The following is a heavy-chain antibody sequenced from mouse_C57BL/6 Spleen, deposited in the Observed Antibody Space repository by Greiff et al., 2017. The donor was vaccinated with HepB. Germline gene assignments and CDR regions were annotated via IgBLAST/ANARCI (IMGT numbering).Heavy chain of an antibody. CDR1: GFTFSSYA. D-gene: IGHD2-4*01. CDR3: ARDRYYDYDEGGAWFAY. V-gene: IGHV5-4*01. J-gene: IGHJ3*01. CDR2: ISDGGSYT. Sequence: EVKLMESGGGLVKPGGSLKLSCAASGFTFSSYAMSWVRQTPEKRLEWVATISDGGSYTYYPDNVKGRFTISRDNAKNNLYLQMSHLKSEDTAMYYCARDRYYDYDEGGAWFAYWGQGTLVTVSA.